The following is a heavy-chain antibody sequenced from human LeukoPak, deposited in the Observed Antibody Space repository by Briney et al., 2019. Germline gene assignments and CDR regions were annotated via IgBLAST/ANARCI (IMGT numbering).Heavy chain of an antibody. CDR2: MYYSGST. J-gene: IGHJ3*02. Sequence: GSLRLSCAASGFTFNKHWMSWVRQSPGKGLEWIGSMYYSGSTYYNPSLKSRVTISVDTSKNQFSLKLSSVTAADTAVYYCARVSLSFGVVILFDIWGQGTMVTVSS. CDR3: ARVSLSFGVVILFDI. CDR1: GFTFNKHW. D-gene: IGHD3-3*01. V-gene: IGHV4-4*02.